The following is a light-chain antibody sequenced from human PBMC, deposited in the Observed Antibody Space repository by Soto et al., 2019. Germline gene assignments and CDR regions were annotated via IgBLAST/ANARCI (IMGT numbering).Light chain of an antibody. CDR2: EGS. J-gene: IGLJ2*01. CDR1: NNDVGGYKL. CDR3: WSYAGNTIFV. V-gene: IGLV2-23*03. Sequence: QSVLTQPASVSGSPGQSITISCTGTNNDVGGYKLVSWYQQHPGKVPKVVFYEGSKRPSGVSNRFSGSKSGNTASLTISGLQAEDEAYYYCWSYAGNTIFVFGGGTKLTVL.